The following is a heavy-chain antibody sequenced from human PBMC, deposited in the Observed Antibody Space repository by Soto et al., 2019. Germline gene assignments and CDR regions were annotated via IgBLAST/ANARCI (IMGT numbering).Heavy chain of an antibody. Sequence: SVKVSCKASGGTFSSYAISWVRQAPGQGLEWMGGIIPIFGTANYAQKFQGRVTITADKSTSTAYMELSSLRSEDTAVYYCARGRPCYYDSSGQEYFQHWGQGTLVTVPQ. J-gene: IGHJ1*01. CDR1: GGTFSSYA. CDR2: IIPIFGTA. CDR3: ARGRPCYYDSSGQEYFQH. D-gene: IGHD3-22*01. V-gene: IGHV1-69*06.